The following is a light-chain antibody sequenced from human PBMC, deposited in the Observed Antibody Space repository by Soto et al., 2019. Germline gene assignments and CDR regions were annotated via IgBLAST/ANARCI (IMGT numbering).Light chain of an antibody. CDR1: QSIATF. V-gene: IGKV1-39*01. Sequence: DIQMTQSPSSLSASVGDRVTITCRASQSIATFLNWYQHKPGKAPKFLIYVASNLHSGVPSRFSCSGSGTDFTLTISSLQPDDFATYYCQQSYNTPWTFGHGTKVELK. J-gene: IGKJ1*01. CDR2: VAS. CDR3: QQSYNTPWT.